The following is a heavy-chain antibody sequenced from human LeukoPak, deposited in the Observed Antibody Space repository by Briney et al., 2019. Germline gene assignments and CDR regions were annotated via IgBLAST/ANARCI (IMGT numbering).Heavy chain of an antibody. V-gene: IGHV1-8*02. CDR1: GYTFTSYD. J-gene: IGHJ4*02. D-gene: IGHD3-22*01. CDR2: MNPNSGNT. CDR3: ARGGEYYYDSSGYYYGHFDY. Sequence: ASVKVSCKASGYTFTSYDINWVRQATGQGLEWMGWMNPNSGNTGYAQKFQGRVTMTRDTSISTAYMELSRLRSDDTAVYYCARGGEYYYDSSGYYYGHFDYWGQGTLVTVSS.